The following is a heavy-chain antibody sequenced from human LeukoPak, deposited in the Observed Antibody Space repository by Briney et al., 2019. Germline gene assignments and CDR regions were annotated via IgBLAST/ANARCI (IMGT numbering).Heavy chain of an antibody. CDR1: GFTFDDYG. Sequence: PGGSLRLSCAASGFTFDDYGMSWVRQAPGKGLKWVSGINWNGGSTGYADSVKGRFTISRDNSENTLYLQMNSLRAEDTAVYYCAKSSGYGDYGYYYYYMDVWGKGTTVTISS. J-gene: IGHJ6*03. CDR2: INWNGGST. D-gene: IGHD4-17*01. CDR3: AKSSGYGDYGYYYYYMDV. V-gene: IGHV3-20*04.